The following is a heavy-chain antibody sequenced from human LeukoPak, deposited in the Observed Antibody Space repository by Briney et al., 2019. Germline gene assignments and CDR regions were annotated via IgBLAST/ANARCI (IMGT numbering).Heavy chain of an antibody. Sequence: GALRLSCAASGFTFDDYAMHWVRQAPGKGLEWVSSISSSSSYIYYADSVKGRFTISRDNAKNSLYLQLNSLRAEDTAVYYCAREGLRFLEWSSYYFDYWGLGTLVTVSS. CDR1: GFTFDDYA. D-gene: IGHD3-3*01. CDR3: AREGLRFLEWSSYYFDY. CDR2: ISSSSSYI. V-gene: IGHV3-21*01. J-gene: IGHJ4*02.